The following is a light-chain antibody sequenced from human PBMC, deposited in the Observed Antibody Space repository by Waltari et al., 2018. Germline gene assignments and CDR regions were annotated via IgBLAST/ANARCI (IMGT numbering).Light chain of an antibody. CDR1: QSINHF. Sequence: DIQMTQSPSSLSASVGDRVTTTCRASQSINHFLNWYQQKPGRAPKVLIYGASSLQSGVPSRFSGSESGTDFTLTISSLQPEDFATYYCQQSYSIPNTFGQGTKLEIK. CDR2: GAS. V-gene: IGKV1-39*01. J-gene: IGKJ2*01. CDR3: QQSYSIPNT.